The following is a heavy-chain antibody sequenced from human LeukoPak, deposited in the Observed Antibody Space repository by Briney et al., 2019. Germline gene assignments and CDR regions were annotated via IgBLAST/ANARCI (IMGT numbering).Heavy chain of an antibody. J-gene: IGHJ4*02. Sequence: SETLSLTCTVSGGSMSPYHWGWIRQPPGKGLEWTGYIYYSGSTNYNPSLNSRVTISVDTSKNQFSLRLSSVTAADTAIYYCARAVTGRFDYWGQGTLVTVSS. CDR2: IYYSGST. CDR1: GGSMSPYH. V-gene: IGHV4-59*08. CDR3: ARAVTGRFDY. D-gene: IGHD6-19*01.